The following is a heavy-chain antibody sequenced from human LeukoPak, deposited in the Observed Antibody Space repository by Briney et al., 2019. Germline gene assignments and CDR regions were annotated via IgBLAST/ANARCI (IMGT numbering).Heavy chain of an antibody. CDR3: TKDTFSGGAHYFDY. D-gene: IGHD3-10*01. CDR1: GFTFDDYA. Sequence: GGSLRLSCAASGFTFDDYAMHWVRQAPGKGLEWVSLISWDGGSTYYADSVKGRFTISRDNSKNSLYLQMNSLRAEDTALYYCTKDTFSGGAHYFDYWGQGTLVTVSS. V-gene: IGHV3-43D*03. CDR2: ISWDGGST. J-gene: IGHJ4*02.